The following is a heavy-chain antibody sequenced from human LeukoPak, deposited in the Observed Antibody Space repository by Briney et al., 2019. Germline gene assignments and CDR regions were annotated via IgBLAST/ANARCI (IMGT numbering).Heavy chain of an antibody. CDR2: ISYSVKT. Sequence: SETLSLTCTVSGGSITGHYWIWIRQPPGKGLEWIGHISYSVKTNHNPSLKSRVAMSVDTSKTQLSLKLTSVTAADTAVYYCAKGFPDVVGWFDPWGQGTLVTVSS. J-gene: IGHJ5*02. D-gene: IGHD2-2*01. CDR1: GGSITGHY. CDR3: AKGFPDVVGWFDP. V-gene: IGHV4-59*11.